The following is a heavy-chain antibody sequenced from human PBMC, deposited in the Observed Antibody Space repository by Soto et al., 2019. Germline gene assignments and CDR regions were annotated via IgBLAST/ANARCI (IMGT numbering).Heavy chain of an antibody. CDR1: GFTFSSYA. D-gene: IGHD6-19*01. J-gene: IGHJ4*02. V-gene: IGHV3-30-3*01. Sequence: QVQLVESWVGVVQPGRSLRLSCAASGFTFSSYAMHWVRQAPGKGLEWVAVISYDGSNKYYADSVKGRFTISRDNSKNTLYLQMNSLRAEDTAVYYVARLAVAHFDYWGQGTLVTVSS. CDR3: ARLAVAHFDY. CDR2: ISYDGSNK.